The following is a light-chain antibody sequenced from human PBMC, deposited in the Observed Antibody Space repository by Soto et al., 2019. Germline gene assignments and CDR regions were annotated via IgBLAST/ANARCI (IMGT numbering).Light chain of an antibody. CDR1: QSVSSSY. CDR2: GAS. V-gene: IGKV3-20*01. CDR3: QQYGSSPSIA. J-gene: IGKJ5*01. Sequence: EIPMTQSPDTLSLSPGEGATLSWIASQSVSSSYLAWYQQKPGEAPRLLIYGASSRATGIPDRFSGSGSGTDFTLTISRLEPEDFAVYYCQQYGSSPSIAFGQGTRLEIK.